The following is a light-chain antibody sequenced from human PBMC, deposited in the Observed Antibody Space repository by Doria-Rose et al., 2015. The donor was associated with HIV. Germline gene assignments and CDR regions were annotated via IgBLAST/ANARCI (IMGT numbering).Light chain of an antibody. CDR3: QQYGTSRGS. J-gene: IGKJ5*01. V-gene: IGKV3-20*01. CDR2: DAS. Sequence: TQSPGTLSLSPGERATLSCRASQRVKSSYLAWYQQKPGQAPRLLIYDASTRSTGIPDRFSGSGSSIDFTLTISRLEPEDVAVYYCQQYGTSRGSFGQGTRLEIK. CDR1: QRVKSSY.